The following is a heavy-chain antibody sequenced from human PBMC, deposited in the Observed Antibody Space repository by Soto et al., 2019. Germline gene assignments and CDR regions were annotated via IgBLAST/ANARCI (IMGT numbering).Heavy chain of an antibody. V-gene: IGHV3-21*01. CDR3: ARGRDYYDSSGYAGY. D-gene: IGHD3-22*01. Sequence: GGSMRLSCAASGVTFSSYSMNWVRQAPGKGLEWVSSISSSSSYIYYADSVKGRFTISRDNAKNSLYLQMNSLRAEDTAVYYCARGRDYYDSSGYAGYWGQGTLVTVSS. CDR1: GVTFSSYS. J-gene: IGHJ4*02. CDR2: ISSSSSYI.